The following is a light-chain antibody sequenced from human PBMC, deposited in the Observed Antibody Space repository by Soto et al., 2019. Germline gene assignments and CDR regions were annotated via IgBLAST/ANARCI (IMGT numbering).Light chain of an antibody. Sequence: DLQLTKSPSTPYGPVGDSVTITCRASQTISSWLAWYQQKPGKAPKLLIYKASTLKSGVPSRFSGSGSGTEFTLTISSLQPDDFATYYCQHYNSYSEAFGQGTKVDNK. J-gene: IGKJ1*01. CDR3: QHYNSYSEA. V-gene: IGKV1-5*03. CDR2: KAS. CDR1: QTISSW.